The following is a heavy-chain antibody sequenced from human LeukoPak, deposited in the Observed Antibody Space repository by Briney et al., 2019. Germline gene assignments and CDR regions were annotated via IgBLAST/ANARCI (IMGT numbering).Heavy chain of an antibody. D-gene: IGHD2-2*01. CDR2: IYSGGST. V-gene: IGHV3-53*01. J-gene: IGHJ3*02. CDR1: GFTVSSNY. CDR3: ARENQYQLPGAFDI. Sequence: GGSLRLSCAASGFTVSSNYMSWVRQAPGKGLEWVSVIYSGGSTYYADSVKGRFTISRDNSKNTLYLQMNSLRAEDTAVYYCARENQYQLPGAFDIWGQGTMVTVSS.